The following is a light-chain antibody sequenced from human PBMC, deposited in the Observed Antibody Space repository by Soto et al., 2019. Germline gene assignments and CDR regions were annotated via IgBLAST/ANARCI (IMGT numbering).Light chain of an antibody. CDR1: QGINNF. V-gene: IGKV1-27*01. CDR3: QRYGSVPRT. J-gene: IGKJ1*01. CDR2: DAS. Sequence: DIRMTQSPPSLFASVGDKITITCRANQGINNFLAGYHQKPREVPKLLMYDASTSPSGASSRFSGGGCRPVFTLTSSRLQAEDVGYYYCQRYGSVPRTFGQGTKV.